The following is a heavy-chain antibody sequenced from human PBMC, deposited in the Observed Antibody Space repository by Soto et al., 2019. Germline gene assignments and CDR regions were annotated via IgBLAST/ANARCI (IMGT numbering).Heavy chain of an antibody. CDR3: ARWVGGESRYIDY. J-gene: IGHJ4*02. D-gene: IGHD3-9*01. CDR1: GFTFSAYS. V-gene: IGHV3-48*01. CDR2: ISSSSSNT. Sequence: EVQLVESGGGLVQPGGSLRLSCAASGFTFSAYSMNWVRQAPGKGLEWVSDISSSSSNTYYADSVKGRFTISRDNAKNSLYLQMNSLRAEDTAVYHCARWVGGESRYIDYWGQGTLVTVSS.